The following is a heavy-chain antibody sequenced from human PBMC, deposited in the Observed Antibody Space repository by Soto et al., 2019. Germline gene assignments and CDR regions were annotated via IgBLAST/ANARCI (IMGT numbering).Heavy chain of an antibody. CDR1: GFTFSSYW. CDR2: INNDGSST. J-gene: IGHJ6*02. CDR3: ARMNDYPYYYYGMDV. D-gene: IGHD5-12*01. V-gene: IGHV3-74*01. Sequence: PGGSLRLSCEVSGFTFSSYWMHWVRQAPGKGLVWVSHINNDGSSTTYADSVKGRFTISRDNSKNTLYLQMNSLRAEDTAVYYCARMNDYPYYYYGMDVWGQGTTVTVSS.